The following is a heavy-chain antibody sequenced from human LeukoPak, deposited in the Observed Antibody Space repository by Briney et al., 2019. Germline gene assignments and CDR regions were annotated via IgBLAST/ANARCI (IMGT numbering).Heavy chain of an antibody. CDR1: GFTFSAYT. J-gene: IGHJ6*02. V-gene: IGHV3-21*01. CDR3: ARDDCSDSPTYYNGMDV. CDR2: MSGIGGFV. D-gene: IGHD2-21*02. Sequence: GGSLRLSCAASGFTFSAYTMNWVRQAPGKGLEWVSSMSGIGGFVHYADSVKGRFTISRDNAKSSLYLQMNSLRAEDTAVYFCARDDCSDSPTYYNGMDVWGQGTAVTVSS.